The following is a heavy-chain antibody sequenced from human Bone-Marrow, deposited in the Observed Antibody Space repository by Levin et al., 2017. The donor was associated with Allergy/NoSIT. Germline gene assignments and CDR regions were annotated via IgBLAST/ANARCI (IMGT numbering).Heavy chain of an antibody. CDR3: TRVSIIFWSGYPYYFDY. D-gene: IGHD3-3*01. CDR2: IRSKAYGGTT. Sequence: GGSLRLSCTASGFTFGDYAMSWVRQAPGKGLEWVGFIRSKAYGGTTEYAASVKGRFTISRDDSKSIAYLQMNSLKTEDTAVYYCTRVSIIFWSGYPYYFDYWGQGTLVTVSS. J-gene: IGHJ4*02. V-gene: IGHV3-49*04. CDR1: GFTFGDYA.